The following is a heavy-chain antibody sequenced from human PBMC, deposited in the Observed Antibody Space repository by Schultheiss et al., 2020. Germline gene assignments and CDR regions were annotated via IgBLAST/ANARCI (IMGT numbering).Heavy chain of an antibody. CDR1: GGSVSSGSYW. J-gene: IGHJ5*02. Sequence: SETLSLTCTVSGGSVSSGSYWWSWIRQPPGKGLEWIGYIHYSGTTKYNPSLNSRVTISVDTSKNQFSLKLSSVTAADTAVYYCAREGHTAYCSSTSCYTGWFDPWGQGTLVTVSS. CDR3: AREGHTAYCSSTSCYTGWFDP. D-gene: IGHD2-2*02. CDR2: IHYSGTT. V-gene: IGHV4-61*01.